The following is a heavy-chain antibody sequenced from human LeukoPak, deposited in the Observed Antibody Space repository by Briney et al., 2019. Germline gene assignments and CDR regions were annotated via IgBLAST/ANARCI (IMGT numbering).Heavy chain of an antibody. J-gene: IGHJ2*01. D-gene: IGHD3-9*01. CDR2: IYHSGST. Sequence: KPSETLSLTCAVSGYSISSGYYWGWIRQPPGTGLEWIGSIYHSGSTYYNPSLKSRVTISVDTSKNQFSLKLSSVTAADTAVYYCARDPSYDILTDWYFDLWGRGTLVTVSS. CDR3: ARDPSYDILTDWYFDL. V-gene: IGHV4-38-2*02. CDR1: GYSISSGYY.